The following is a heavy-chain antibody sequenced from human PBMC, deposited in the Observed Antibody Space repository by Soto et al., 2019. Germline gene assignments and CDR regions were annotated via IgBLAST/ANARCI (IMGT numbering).Heavy chain of an antibody. CDR3: ASYSSGWFGPFDY. Sequence: ASVKVSCKVSGYTLTELSMHLVRQAPGKGLEWMGGFDPEDGETIYAQKFQGRVTMTEDTSTDTAYMELSSLRSEDTAVYYCASYSSGWFGPFDYWGQGTLVTVSS. V-gene: IGHV1-24*01. CDR1: GYTLTELS. J-gene: IGHJ4*02. CDR2: FDPEDGET. D-gene: IGHD6-19*01.